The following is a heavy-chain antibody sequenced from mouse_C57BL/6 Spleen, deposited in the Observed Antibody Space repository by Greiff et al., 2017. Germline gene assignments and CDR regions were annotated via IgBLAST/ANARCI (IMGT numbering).Heavy chain of an antibody. J-gene: IGHJ2*01. CDR2: IYPGDGDT. CDR1: GYAFSSSW. Sequence: VQLQQSGPELVKPGASVKISCKASGYAFSSSWLNWVKQRPGKGLEWIGRIYPGDGDTNYNGKFKGKATLTADKSSSPAYMHRSSLTSEDSAVYFCARGEYPWYFDYWGQGTTLTVSS. CDR3: ARGEYPWYFDY. V-gene: IGHV1-82*01. D-gene: IGHD5-1*01.